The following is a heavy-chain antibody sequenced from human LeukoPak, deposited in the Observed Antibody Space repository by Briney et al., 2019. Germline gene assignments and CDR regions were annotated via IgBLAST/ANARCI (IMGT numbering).Heavy chain of an antibody. V-gene: IGHV3-48*03. Sequence: PGGSLRLSCAASGFTFSSYEMNWVRQAPGKGLEWVSYISSSGSTIYYADSVKGRFTISRDNAKNSLYLQMNSLRAEDTAVYYCAGNEYSSSLGAFDIWGQGTMVTVSS. CDR1: GFTFSSYE. CDR3: AGNEYSSSLGAFDI. D-gene: IGHD6-6*01. J-gene: IGHJ3*02. CDR2: ISSSGSTI.